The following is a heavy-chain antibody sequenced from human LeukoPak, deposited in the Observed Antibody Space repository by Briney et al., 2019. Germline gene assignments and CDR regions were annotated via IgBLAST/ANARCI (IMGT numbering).Heavy chain of an antibody. CDR3: ARVRDSSGWYGGDY. CDR1: GGSVSSGSYY. D-gene: IGHD6-19*01. CDR2: IYYSGST. Sequence: PSETLSLTCTVSGGSVSSGSYYWSWIRQPPGKGLEWIGYIYYSGSTNYNPPLKSRVTISVDTSKNQFSLKLSSVTAADTAVYYCARVRDSSGWYGGDYWGQGTLVTVSS. V-gene: IGHV4-61*01. J-gene: IGHJ4*02.